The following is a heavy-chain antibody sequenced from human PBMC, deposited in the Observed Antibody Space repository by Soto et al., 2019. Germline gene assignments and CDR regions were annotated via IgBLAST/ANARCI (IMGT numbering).Heavy chain of an antibody. Sequence: QLQLQESGPGLVKPSETLSLTCTVSGGSISSSSYYWGWIRQPPGKGLEWIGSIYYSGSTYYNPYLKRRVTIPVETSKNQFSLKLSSVTAADTAVYYCARSDGQQYYDILTGYYRGLSYFDYWGQGTLVTVSS. CDR1: GGSISSSSYY. CDR2: IYYSGST. D-gene: IGHD3-9*01. CDR3: ARSDGQQYYDILTGYYRGLSYFDY. V-gene: IGHV4-39*01. J-gene: IGHJ4*02.